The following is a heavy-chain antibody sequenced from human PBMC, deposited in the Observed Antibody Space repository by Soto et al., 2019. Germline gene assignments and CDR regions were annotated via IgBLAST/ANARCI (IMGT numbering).Heavy chain of an antibody. CDR3: ASSLPVVPAAFRILNWFDP. D-gene: IGHD2-2*01. CDR1: GGSISSSSYY. Sequence: SETLSLTCTVSGGSISSSSYYWGWIRQPPGKGLEWIGSIYYSGSTYYNPSLKSRVTISVDTSKNQFSLKLSSVTAADTAVYYCASSLPVVPAAFRILNWFDPWGQGTLVTVSS. CDR2: IYYSGST. V-gene: IGHV4-39*01. J-gene: IGHJ5*02.